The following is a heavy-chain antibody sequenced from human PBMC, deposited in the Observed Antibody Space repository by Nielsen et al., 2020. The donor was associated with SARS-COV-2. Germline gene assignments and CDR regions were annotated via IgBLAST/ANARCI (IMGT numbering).Heavy chain of an antibody. CDR1: GFTFSSYG. V-gene: IGHV3-33*01. Sequence: GESLKISCAASGFTFSSYGMHWVRQAPGKGLEWVAVIWYDGSNKYYADSVKGRFTISRDNSKNTLYLQMNSLGAEDTAVYYCARDYSRMVRGVIDYWGQGTLVTVSS. CDR3: ARDYSRMVRGVIDY. CDR2: IWYDGSNK. D-gene: IGHD3-10*01. J-gene: IGHJ4*02.